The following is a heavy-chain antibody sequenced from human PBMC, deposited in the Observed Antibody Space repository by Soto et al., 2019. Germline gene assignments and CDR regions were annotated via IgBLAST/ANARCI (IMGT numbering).Heavy chain of an antibody. CDR3: ATLGDYSGYDSSIAAAGTVLFY. D-gene: IGHD6-13*01. Sequence: ASVKVSCKASGGTFSSYAISWVRQAPGQGLEWMGGIIPIFSTANYAQKFQGRVTITADESTSTAYMELSSLRSEDTAVYYCATLGDYSGYDSSIAAAGTVLFYWGQGTLVTVSS. V-gene: IGHV1-69*13. CDR2: IIPIFSTA. CDR1: GGTFSSYA. J-gene: IGHJ4*02.